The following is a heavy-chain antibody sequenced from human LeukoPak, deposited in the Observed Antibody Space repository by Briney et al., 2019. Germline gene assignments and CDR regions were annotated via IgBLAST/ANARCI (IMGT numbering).Heavy chain of an antibody. CDR3: ARGVVIAPQTFDY. V-gene: IGHV4-61*01. J-gene: IGHJ4*02. Sequence: SETLSLTCTVSGYSISSGFYWTWIRQPPGKGLEWIGDIYYSGSTNYNPSLKSRVTISVDTSKNQFSLKLSSVTAADTAVYYCARGVVIAPQTFDYWGQGTLVTVSS. D-gene: IGHD2-21*01. CDR1: GYSISSGFY. CDR2: IYYSGST.